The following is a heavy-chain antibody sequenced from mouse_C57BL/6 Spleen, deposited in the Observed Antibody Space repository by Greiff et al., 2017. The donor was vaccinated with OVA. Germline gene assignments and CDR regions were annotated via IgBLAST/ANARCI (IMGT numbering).Heavy chain of an antibody. CDR3: ARSDVYYYGSSWYFDV. CDR1: GYAFSSYW. J-gene: IGHJ1*03. V-gene: IGHV1-80*01. Sequence: QVQLKQSGAELVKPGASVKISCKASGYAFSSYWMNWVKQRPGKGLEWIGQIYPGDGDTNYNGKFKGKATLTADKSSSTAYMQLSSLTSEDSAVYFCARSDVYYYGSSWYFDVWGTGTTVTVSS. CDR2: IYPGDGDT. D-gene: IGHD1-1*01.